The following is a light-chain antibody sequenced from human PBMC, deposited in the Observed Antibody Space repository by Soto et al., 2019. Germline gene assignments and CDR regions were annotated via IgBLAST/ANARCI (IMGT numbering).Light chain of an antibody. CDR1: SSDVGGYNY. CDR2: DVS. V-gene: IGLV2-14*03. J-gene: IGLJ1*01. CDR3: SSYTSSSTLSTYV. Sequence: QSVLTQPASESGSPGQSITISCTGTSSDVGGYNYVSWYQHHPGKAPKLMIYDVSNRPSGVSNRFSGSKSGNTASLIISGLQAEDEADYYCSSYTSSSTLSTYVFGTGTKVTV.